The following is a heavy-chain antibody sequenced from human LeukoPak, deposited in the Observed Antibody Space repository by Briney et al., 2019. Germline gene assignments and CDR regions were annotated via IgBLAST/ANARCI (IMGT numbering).Heavy chain of an antibody. D-gene: IGHD3-10*01. CDR1: GFTFSTYE. CDR2: ISTSGTTT. V-gene: IGHV3-48*03. Sequence: GGSLRLSCVASGFTFSTYEMNWVRQAPGQGLEWLSYISTSGTTTHYADSVKGRFTISRDNSKNTLYLQMNSLRGEDTATYYCVQDLWYGEYEYWGQGTLVTVSS. J-gene: IGHJ4*02. CDR3: VQDLWYGEYEY.